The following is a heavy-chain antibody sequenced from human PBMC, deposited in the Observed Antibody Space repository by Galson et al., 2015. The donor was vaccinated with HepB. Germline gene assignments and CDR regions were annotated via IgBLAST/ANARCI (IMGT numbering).Heavy chain of an antibody. Sequence: SVKVSCKASGGTFSSYAISWVRQAPGQGLEWMGGIIPIFGTANYAQKFQGRVTITADKSTSTAYMELSSLRSEDTAVYYCARDFRRAAAGKRHPGGNWFDPWGQGTLVTVSS. V-gene: IGHV1-69*06. CDR2: IIPIFGTA. CDR3: ARDFRRAAAGKRHPGGNWFDP. J-gene: IGHJ5*02. D-gene: IGHD6-13*01. CDR1: GGTFSSYA.